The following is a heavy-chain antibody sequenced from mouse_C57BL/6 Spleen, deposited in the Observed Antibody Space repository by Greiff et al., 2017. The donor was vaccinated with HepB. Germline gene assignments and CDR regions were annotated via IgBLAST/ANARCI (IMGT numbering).Heavy chain of an antibody. Sequence: EVQLQQSGPELVKPGASVKISCKASGYTFTDYYMNWVKQSHGKSLEWIGDINPNNGGTSYNQKFKGKATLTVDKSSSTAYMELRSLTSEDSAVYYCARVNYDRAMDYWGQGTSVTVSS. CDR3: ARVNYDRAMDY. CDR2: INPNNGGT. D-gene: IGHD2-4*01. V-gene: IGHV1-26*01. J-gene: IGHJ4*01. CDR1: GYTFTDYY.